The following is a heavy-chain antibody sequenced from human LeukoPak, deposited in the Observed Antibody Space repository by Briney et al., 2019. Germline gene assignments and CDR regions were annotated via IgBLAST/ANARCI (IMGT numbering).Heavy chain of an antibody. CDR3: ARELTALDF. D-gene: IGHD5-18*01. V-gene: IGHV3-53*01. CDR2: IYSGGST. J-gene: IGHJ4*02. CDR1: GFTVSNSY. Sequence: PGGPLRLSCAASGFTVSNSYMSWVRQAPGKGLEWVSVIYSGGSTYYADSVKGRFTISRDDSKNTVYLQMNSLRAEDTAVYYCARELTALDFWGQGTLATVSS.